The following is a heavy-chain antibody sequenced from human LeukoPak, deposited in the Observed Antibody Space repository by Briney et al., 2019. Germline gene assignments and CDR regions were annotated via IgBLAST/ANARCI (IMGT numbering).Heavy chain of an antibody. V-gene: IGHV3-66*01. CDR2: IYSGGST. CDR1: GFTVSSNY. Sequence: GGSLRLSCAASGFTVSSNYMSWVRQAPGKGLEWVSVIYSGGSTYYADSVKGRFTISRDNSKNTLYLQMNSLRAEDTAVYYCAKTRVTTYYFDYWGQGTLVTVSS. CDR3: AKTRVTTYYFDY. J-gene: IGHJ4*02. D-gene: IGHD1-1*01.